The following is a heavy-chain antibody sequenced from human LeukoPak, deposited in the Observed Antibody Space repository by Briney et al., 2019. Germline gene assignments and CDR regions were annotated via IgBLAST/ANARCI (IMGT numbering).Heavy chain of an antibody. Sequence: SVKVSCKASGGTFSSYAISWVRQAPGQGLEWMGRIIPILGIANYAQKFQGRVTITADKSTSTAYMELSSLRSEDTAVYYCARNSLTDDYGDSDYWGQGTLVTVSS. D-gene: IGHD4-17*01. V-gene: IGHV1-69*04. CDR2: IIPILGIA. J-gene: IGHJ4*02. CDR3: ARNSLTDDYGDSDY. CDR1: GGTFSSYA.